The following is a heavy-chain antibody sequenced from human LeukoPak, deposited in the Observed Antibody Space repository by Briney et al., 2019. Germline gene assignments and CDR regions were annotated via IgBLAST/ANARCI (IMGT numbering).Heavy chain of an antibody. CDR3: ARQLLPYGSGSYYTHFDY. D-gene: IGHD3-10*01. CDR2: IYYSGST. V-gene: IGHV4-59*08. CDR1: GGSISSYY. J-gene: IGHJ4*02. Sequence: PTETLSLTCTVSGGSISSYYWSWIRQPPGKGLEWIGYIYYSGSTNYNPSLKSRVTISVDTSKNQFSLKLSSVTAADTAVYYCARQLLPYGSGSYYTHFDYWGQGTLVTVSS.